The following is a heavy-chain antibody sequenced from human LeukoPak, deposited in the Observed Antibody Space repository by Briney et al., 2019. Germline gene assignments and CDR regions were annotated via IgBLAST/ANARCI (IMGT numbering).Heavy chain of an antibody. D-gene: IGHD5-18*01. CDR3: ARGYNGYSYGSSEAGY. J-gene: IGHJ4*02. CDR2: IIPIFGTA. V-gene: IGHV1-69*13. CDR1: GGTFSSYA. Sequence: SVKVSCKASGGTFSSYAISWVRQAPGQGLEWMGGIIPIFGTANYAQKFQGRVTITADESTSTAYMELSSLRSEDTAVYYCARGYNGYSYGSSEAGYWGQGTLVTVSS.